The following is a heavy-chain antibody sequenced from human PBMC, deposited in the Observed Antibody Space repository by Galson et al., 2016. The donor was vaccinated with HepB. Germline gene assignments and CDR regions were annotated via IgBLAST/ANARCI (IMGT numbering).Heavy chain of an antibody. CDR2: IIPIFGTA. CDR3: ATGIYHYDSRRMDY. V-gene: IGHV1-69*01. D-gene: IGHD3-22*01. J-gene: IGHJ4*02. Sequence: VRQAPGQGLEWIGGIIPIFGTATYAQKFQGRVTITADESTSTAYMELGSLKSDDTAVYYCATGIYHYDSRRMDYWGQGTLVTVSS.